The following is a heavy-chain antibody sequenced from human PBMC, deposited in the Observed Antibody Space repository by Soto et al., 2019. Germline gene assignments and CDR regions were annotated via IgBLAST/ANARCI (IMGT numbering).Heavy chain of an antibody. V-gene: IGHV5-51*01. D-gene: IGHD5-18*01. CDR2: LYPGDSET. CDR1: VYSFTTYW. Sequence: GESLKISCKGSVYSFTTYWIGWVRQMSGKGLEWVGILYPGDSETRYSPSFQGQVTISADRSITTACLQWSSLKASDTAMYYCARGYGKGNFDYWGQGTLVTVSS. CDR3: ARGYGKGNFDY. J-gene: IGHJ4*02.